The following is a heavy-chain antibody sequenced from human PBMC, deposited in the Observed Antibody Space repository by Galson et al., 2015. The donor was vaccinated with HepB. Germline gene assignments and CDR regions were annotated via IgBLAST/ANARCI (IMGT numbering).Heavy chain of an antibody. CDR2: ISGSGDKT. CDR1: GFTFSSYA. CDR3: AKDINFERPQGYFDY. J-gene: IGHJ4*02. Sequence: SLRLSCAASGFTFSSYAMIWVRQAPGKGLEWVSAISGSGDKTYYAGSVEGRFTVSRDNSKNTLYLQMTSLRVEDTAVYFCAKDINFERPQGYFDYWGQGTLVTVSS. V-gene: IGHV3-23*01. D-gene: IGHD3-9*01.